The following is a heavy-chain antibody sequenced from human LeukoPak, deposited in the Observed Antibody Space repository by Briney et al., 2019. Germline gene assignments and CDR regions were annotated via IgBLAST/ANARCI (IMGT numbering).Heavy chain of an antibody. CDR3: AKASTYGSGSRQYYYYGMDV. CDR2: IWYDGSNK. Sequence: GRSLRLSCAASGFTFSSYGMHWVRQAPGKGLEWVAVIWYDGSNKYYADSVKGRFTISRDNSKNTLYLQMNSLRAEDTAVYYCAKASTYGSGSRQYYYYGMDVWGQGTTVTVSS. CDR1: GFTFSSYG. J-gene: IGHJ6*02. D-gene: IGHD3-10*01. V-gene: IGHV3-33*06.